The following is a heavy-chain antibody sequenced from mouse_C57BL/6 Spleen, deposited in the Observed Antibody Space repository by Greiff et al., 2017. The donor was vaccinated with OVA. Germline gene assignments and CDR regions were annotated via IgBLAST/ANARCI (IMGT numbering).Heavy chain of an antibody. CDR1: GYAFTNYL. CDR3: ARWNYSNYVLFDY. Sequence: QVQLQQSGAELVRPGTSVKVSCKASGYAFTNYLIEWVKQRPGQGLEWIGVINPGSGGTNYNEKFKGKATLTADKSSSTAYMQLSSLTSEDSAVYFCARWNYSNYVLFDYWGQGTTLTVSS. V-gene: IGHV1-54*01. D-gene: IGHD2-5*01. J-gene: IGHJ2*01. CDR2: INPGSGGT.